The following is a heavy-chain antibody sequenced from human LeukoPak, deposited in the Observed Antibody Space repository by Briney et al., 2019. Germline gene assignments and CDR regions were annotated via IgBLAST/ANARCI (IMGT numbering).Heavy chain of an antibody. Sequence: GGSLRLSCAASGFTFSTYGMSWVRQAPGKGLEWVSAISGSGGSTYYADSVKGRFTISRDNSKNTLYLQMNSLRAEDTAVYYCAKVKGFMVRGVMEPPLDYWGQGTLVTVSS. D-gene: IGHD3-10*01. V-gene: IGHV3-23*01. CDR2: ISGSGGST. CDR3: AKVKGFMVRGVMEPPLDY. J-gene: IGHJ4*02. CDR1: GFTFSTYG.